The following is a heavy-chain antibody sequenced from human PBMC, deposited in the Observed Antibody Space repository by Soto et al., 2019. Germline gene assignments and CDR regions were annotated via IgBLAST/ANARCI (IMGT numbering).Heavy chain of an antibody. CDR3: ASGGGGGNY. CDR1: GGSVTNDNW. Sequence: QVQLQESGPGLVKPSGTLSLTCAVSGGSVTNDNWWSWVRQPPGKGLEWIGEIYHSGSTNYNPSRKSRVTISIDNSNNQFSLKLNSVTAADTAVYYCASGGGGGNYWGQGTLVTVSS. D-gene: IGHD3-16*01. V-gene: IGHV4-4*02. CDR2: IYHSGST. J-gene: IGHJ4*02.